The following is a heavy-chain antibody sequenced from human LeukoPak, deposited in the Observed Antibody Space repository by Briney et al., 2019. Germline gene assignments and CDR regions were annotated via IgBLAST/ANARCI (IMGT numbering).Heavy chain of an antibody. CDR3: ARGDGIASGFDI. J-gene: IGHJ3*02. Sequence: ASVKVSCKASGYTFTGYYMHWVRQAPGQGLEWMGWINPNSGGTNYAQKFQGRVTMTRDTSISTAYMELSRLRSGDTAVYYCARGDGIASGFDIWGQGTMVTVSS. V-gene: IGHV1-2*02. D-gene: IGHD6-13*01. CDR1: GYTFTGYY. CDR2: INPNSGGT.